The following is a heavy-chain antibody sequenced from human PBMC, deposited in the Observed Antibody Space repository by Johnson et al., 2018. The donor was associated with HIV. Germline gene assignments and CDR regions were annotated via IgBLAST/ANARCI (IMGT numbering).Heavy chain of an antibody. CDR2: ISYDGSNK. CDR1: GLTFSIYG. Sequence: QVLLVESGGGVVQPGGSLRLSCAASGLTFSIYGMHWVRQAPGKGLEWVAVISYDGSNKYYADSVKGRFTISRDNSKNTLYLQMNSLRAEDTAVYYCARDCNNWNYGVPDAFDIWGQGTMVTVSS. V-gene: IGHV3-30*19. D-gene: IGHD1-7*01. J-gene: IGHJ3*02. CDR3: ARDCNNWNYGVPDAFDI.